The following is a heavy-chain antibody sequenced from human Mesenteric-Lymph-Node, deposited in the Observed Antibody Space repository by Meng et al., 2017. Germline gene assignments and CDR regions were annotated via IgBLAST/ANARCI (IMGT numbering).Heavy chain of an antibody. CDR3: ARDYYGSGRTDAFDI. Sequence: SCAASGFTFSSYAMSWVRQALGKGLEWVSYISSSGSTIYYADAVKGRFTISRDNAKNSLYLQMNSLRAEDTAVYYCARDYYGSGRTDAFDIWGQGTMVTVSS. V-gene: IGHV3-48*03. D-gene: IGHD3-10*01. CDR1: GFTFSSYA. J-gene: IGHJ3*02. CDR2: ISSSGSTI.